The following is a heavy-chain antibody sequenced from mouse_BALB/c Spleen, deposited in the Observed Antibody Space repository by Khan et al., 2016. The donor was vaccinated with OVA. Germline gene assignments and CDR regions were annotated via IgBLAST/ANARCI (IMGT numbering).Heavy chain of an antibody. CDR3: ANEGAYYRSDGWFAY. Sequence: QVRLQQSGTELARPGASVKMSCKASGYTFTTYTMHWVQQRPGKGLEWIGYISPSSGYTNYNQKFKDKATLTADKSSLTAYMQLSSLTSEDSAVDYCANEGAYYRSDGWFAYWGQGTLVTVSA. CDR2: ISPSSGYT. D-gene: IGHD2-14*01. CDR1: GYTFTTYT. J-gene: IGHJ3*01. V-gene: IGHV1-4*01.